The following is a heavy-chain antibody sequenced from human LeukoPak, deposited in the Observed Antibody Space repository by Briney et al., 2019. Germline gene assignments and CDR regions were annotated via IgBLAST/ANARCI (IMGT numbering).Heavy chain of an antibody. CDR2: IYYSGST. CDR3: ARSSLMVGATLFDY. J-gene: IGHJ4*02. D-gene: IGHD1-26*01. V-gene: IGHV4-61*05. CDR1: GGSISSSSYY. Sequence: ASETLSLTCTVSGGSISSSSYYWGWIRQPPGKGLEWIGYIYYSGSTNYNPSLKSRVTISVDTSKNQFSLKLSSVTAADTAVYYCARSSLMVGATLFDYWGQGTLVTVSS.